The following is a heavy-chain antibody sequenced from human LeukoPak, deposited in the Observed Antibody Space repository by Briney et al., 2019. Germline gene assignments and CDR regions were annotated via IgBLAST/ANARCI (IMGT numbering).Heavy chain of an antibody. V-gene: IGHV4-34*01. J-gene: IGHJ4*02. D-gene: IGHD3-22*01. CDR2: INHSGST. CDR1: GGSFSGYY. CDR3: ARSSSVTFDY. Sequence: PSETLSLTCAVYGGSFSGYYWSWIRQPPGKGLEWIGEINHSGSTNYNPSLKSRVTISVDTSKNQFSPKLSSVTAADTAVYYCARSSSVTFDYWGQGTLVIVSS.